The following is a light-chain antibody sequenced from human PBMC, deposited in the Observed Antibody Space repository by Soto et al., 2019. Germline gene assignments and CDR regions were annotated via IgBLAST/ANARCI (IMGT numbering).Light chain of an antibody. V-gene: IGKV3-15*01. CDR1: QSISTN. CDR2: AAS. J-gene: IGKJ5*01. CDR3: QQYDNWPPIT. Sequence: VVMTHAPATLSVSPGEIATLSFRASQSISTNLAWYQQKHGQAPRLLIYAASARATGIPARFSGSGSGTEFTLTISSLQSEDFAVYYCQQYDNWPPITFGQGTRLEIK.